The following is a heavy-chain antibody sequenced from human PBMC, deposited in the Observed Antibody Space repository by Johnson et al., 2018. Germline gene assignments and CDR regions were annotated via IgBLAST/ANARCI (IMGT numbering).Heavy chain of an antibody. Sequence: QVQLVESGAEVKKPGSSVKVSCKASGGTFSSYAISWVRQAPGQGLEWMGGIIPIFGTANDAQTFQGRVTITADESTSTAYMELSSLRSEDTAVYYCARDRPTMIVVITAGGDAFDIWGQGTMVTVSS. CDR2: IIPIFGTA. CDR3: ARDRPTMIVVITAGGDAFDI. V-gene: IGHV1-69*01. J-gene: IGHJ3*02. CDR1: GGTFSSYA. D-gene: IGHD3-22*01.